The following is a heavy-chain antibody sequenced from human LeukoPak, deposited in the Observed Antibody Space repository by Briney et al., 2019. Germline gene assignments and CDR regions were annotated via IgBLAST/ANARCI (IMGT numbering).Heavy chain of an antibody. V-gene: IGHV3-7*01. J-gene: IGHJ4*02. D-gene: IGHD3-3*01. CDR3: ATDRGWRTSGYYLYYEY. Sequence: GGSLRLSCAASGFIFTGYFMSWVRQAPGKGLEWVASIKHDGSEKYYVDSVRGRFTISRDNTKNLLYLQVSSLRAEDTAVYYCATDRGWRTSGYYLYYEYWGQGTLVTFSS. CDR1: GFIFTGYF. CDR2: IKHDGSEK.